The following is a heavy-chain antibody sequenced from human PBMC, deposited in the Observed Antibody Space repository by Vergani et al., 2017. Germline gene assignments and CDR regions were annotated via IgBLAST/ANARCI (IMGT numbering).Heavy chain of an antibody. J-gene: IGHJ6*03. D-gene: IGHD6-19*01. Sequence: QVQLVQSGAEVKKPGASVKVSCKASGYTFTSYAMHWVRQAPGQRLEWMGWINAGNGNTTYSQKFQGRVTITRDTSASTAYMELSSLRSEDTAVYYCAREYTPRYSSGWYSDYYYYYMDVWGKGTTVTVSS. CDR3: AREYTPRYSSGWYSDYYYYYMDV. CDR1: GYTFTSYA. V-gene: IGHV1-3*01. CDR2: INAGNGNT.